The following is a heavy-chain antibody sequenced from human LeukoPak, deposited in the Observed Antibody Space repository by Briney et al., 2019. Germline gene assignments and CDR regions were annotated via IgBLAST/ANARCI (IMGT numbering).Heavy chain of an antibody. CDR2: VYYSGDT. V-gene: IGHV4-59*08. CDR1: GDSTTSDY. J-gene: IGHJ2*01. Sequence: PSETLSLTCTVSGDSTTSDYWSWIRHLPGKGLEWIGHVYYSGDTDYNPSLKGRVTISVDTSKKQFSLRLSSVTAADTAVYYWARQRSTVAGYYTYWYFGLWGRGTLVTVSS. D-gene: IGHD3-10*01. CDR3: ARQRSTVAGYYTYWYFGL.